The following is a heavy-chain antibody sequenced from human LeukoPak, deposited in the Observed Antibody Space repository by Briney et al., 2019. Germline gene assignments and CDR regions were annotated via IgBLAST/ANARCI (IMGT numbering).Heavy chain of an antibody. V-gene: IGHV4-59*01. CDR2: IYYSGGT. J-gene: IGHJ4*02. CDR3: AREGGYCSSTSCYSEGFDY. CDR1: GGSISNYY. Sequence: SETLSLTCTVSGGSISNYYWSWIRQFPGKGLEWIGYIYYSGGTDYNPSLKSRVTMSLDTSKSQFSLKLNSVTAADTAVYYCAREGGYCSSTSCYSEGFDYWGQGTLVTVSS. D-gene: IGHD2-2*01.